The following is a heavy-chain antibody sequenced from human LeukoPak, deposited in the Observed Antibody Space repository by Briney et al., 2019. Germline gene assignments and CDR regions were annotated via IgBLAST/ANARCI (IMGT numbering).Heavy chain of an antibody. J-gene: IGHJ6*04. Sequence: PSQTLSLTCTVSGGSISSGSYYWSWIRQPAGKGLEWIGRIYASGSTDYNPSLKSRVTISLDTSKNQFSLKLNSVTAADTAVYYCARKGDVWGKGTTVTVSS. CDR2: IYASGST. CDR1: GGSISSGSYY. V-gene: IGHV4-61*02. CDR3: ARKGDV.